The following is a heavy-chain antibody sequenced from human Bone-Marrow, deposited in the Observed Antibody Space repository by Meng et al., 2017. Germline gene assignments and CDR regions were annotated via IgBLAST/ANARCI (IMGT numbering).Heavy chain of an antibody. D-gene: IGHD3-10*01. Sequence: QFKLHQPGHRLVKPSQTLSLTCAIAGDSVSGNRALWHWVRQSPSRGLEWLGHTYYRSQWQSHYGASVKSRISIYADTSRNQFSLILNSVTPEDTAVYYCASWYGESWGQGTLVTASS. J-gene: IGHJ4*02. CDR2: TYYRSQWQS. V-gene: IGHV6-1*01. CDR1: GDSVSGNRAL. CDR3: ASWYGES.